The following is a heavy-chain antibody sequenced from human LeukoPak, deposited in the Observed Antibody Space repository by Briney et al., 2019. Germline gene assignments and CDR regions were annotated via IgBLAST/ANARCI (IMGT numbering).Heavy chain of an antibody. CDR3: ARIMEYCSSTSCYYGMDV. CDR2: IIPLFRTA. CDR1: GYTFTSYG. Sequence: SVKVSCKASGYTFTSYGISWVRQAPGQGLEWMGGIIPLFRTANYAQNFQGRVTITADESTRTAYMELSSLRSEDTAVYYCARIMEYCSSTSCYYGMDVWGQGTTVTVSS. D-gene: IGHD2-2*01. J-gene: IGHJ6*02. V-gene: IGHV1-69*13.